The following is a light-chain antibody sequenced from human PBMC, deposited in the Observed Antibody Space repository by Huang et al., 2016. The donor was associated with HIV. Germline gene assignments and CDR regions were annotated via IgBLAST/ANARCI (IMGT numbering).Light chain of an antibody. CDR3: QQSYSNLIT. V-gene: IGKV1-39*01. CDR1: QAINGY. Sequence: DIQMTQSPSSLSASIGDRVTITCRASQAINGYLKWYQQRPSQAPSLLIFDASTLHSGVPSRFIGSGSGTDFTLTINDVQSEDVATYFCQQSYSNLITFGQGSRLEI. CDR2: DAS. J-gene: IGKJ5*01.